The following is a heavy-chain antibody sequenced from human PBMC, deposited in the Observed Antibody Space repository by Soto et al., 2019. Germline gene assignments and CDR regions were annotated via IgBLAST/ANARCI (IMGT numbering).Heavy chain of an antibody. V-gene: IGHV3-53*01. J-gene: IGHJ4*02. CDR1: GFTVSSRRNY. D-gene: IGHD3-22*01. CDR2: IFDGDNS. CDR3: AKEGYYYDSSGYYGY. Sequence: GGSLRLSCVVSGFTVSSRRNYMSWVRQAPGKGLEWVSVIFDGDNSYYADSVKGRFTISRDNSKNTLYLQMNSLRAEDTAVYYCAKEGYYYDSSGYYGYWGQGTLVTVSS.